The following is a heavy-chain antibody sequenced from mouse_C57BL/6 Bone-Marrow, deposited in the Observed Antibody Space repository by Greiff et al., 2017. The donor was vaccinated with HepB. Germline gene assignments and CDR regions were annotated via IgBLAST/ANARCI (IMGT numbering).Heavy chain of an antibody. CDR1: GYTFTSYW. D-gene: IGHD5-1*01. V-gene: IGHV1-69*01. Sequence: QVQLQQSGAELVMPGASVKLSCKASGYTFTSYWMHWVKQRPGQGLEWIGEIDPSDSYTNYNQKFKGKSTLTVDKSSSTAYLQLSSLTSDDSAVYYCARSEGVRRYWYFDVWGTGTTVTVSS. J-gene: IGHJ1*03. CDR3: ARSEGVRRYWYFDV. CDR2: IDPSDSYT.